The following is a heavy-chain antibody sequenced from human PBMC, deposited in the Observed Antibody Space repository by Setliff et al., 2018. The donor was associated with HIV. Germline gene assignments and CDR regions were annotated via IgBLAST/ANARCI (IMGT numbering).Heavy chain of an antibody. CDR2: IYNSGNT. Sequence: SETLSLTCAVFSYSIDNGYYWAWIQQAPGKGLEWIGRIYNSGNTDYNPSLRSRATISVDISKNRFSLKLTSGAATDTAVYFCARDRSLRFSQSPSLNYFDSWGQGAQVTVSS. J-gene: IGHJ4*02. D-gene: IGHD5-12*01. V-gene: IGHV4-38-2*02. CDR3: ARDRSLRFSQSPSLNYFDS. CDR1: SYSIDNGYY.